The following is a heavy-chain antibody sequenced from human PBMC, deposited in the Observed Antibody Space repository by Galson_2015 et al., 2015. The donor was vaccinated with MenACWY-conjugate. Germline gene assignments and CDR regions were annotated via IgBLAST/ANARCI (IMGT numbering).Heavy chain of an antibody. D-gene: IGHD1-1*01. V-gene: IGHV3-15*01. J-gene: IGHJ4*02. CDR3: TTDPGTLSSVGYFDY. Sequence: SLRLSCAASGFTFSNAWMSWVRQAPGKGLEWVGRIKSKTDGGTTDYAAPVKGRFTISRDDSKNTLYLRMNSLKTVDTAVYYCTTDPGTLSSVGYFDYWGQGTLVTVSS. CDR2: IKSKTDGGTT. CDR1: GFTFSNAW.